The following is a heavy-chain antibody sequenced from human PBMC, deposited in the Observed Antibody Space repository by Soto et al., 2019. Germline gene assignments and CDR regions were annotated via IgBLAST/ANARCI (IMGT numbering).Heavy chain of an antibody. D-gene: IGHD2-2*01. V-gene: IGHV3-15*01. J-gene: IGHJ5*02. Sequence: EVQLVESGGGLVKPGGSLRLSCAASGFTFSNAWMSWVRQAPGKGLEWVGRIKSKTDGGTTDYAAPVKCRFTISRDDSKNPLYLQMNSLKTEDTAVYYCTTDVPTPMHNIVVVPAAWGQGTLVTVSS. CDR2: IKSKTDGGTT. CDR3: TTDVPTPMHNIVVVPAA. CDR1: GFTFSNAW.